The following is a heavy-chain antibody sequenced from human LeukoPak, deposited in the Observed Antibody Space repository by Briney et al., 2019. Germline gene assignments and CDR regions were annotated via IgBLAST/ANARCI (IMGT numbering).Heavy chain of an antibody. V-gene: IGHV5-51*01. D-gene: IGHD6-19*01. Sequence: GESLKISCKGSGYIFTYYWIGWVRQMPGEGLEWMGIIYTGDSDTRYSPSFQGQVTISVDKSISTAYLQWSSLKASDTAMYYCARRGGWVDVDAFDIWGQGTMVTVSS. CDR2: IYTGDSDT. J-gene: IGHJ3*02. CDR1: GYIFTYYW. CDR3: ARRGGWVDVDAFDI.